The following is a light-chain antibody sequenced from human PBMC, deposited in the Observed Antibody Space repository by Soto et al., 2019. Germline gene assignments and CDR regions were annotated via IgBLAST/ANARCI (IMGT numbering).Light chain of an antibody. CDR1: QTISNF. CDR2: SAS. CDR3: QQTYSAPHT. J-gene: IGKJ2*01. Sequence: DLPLPPSPSSLSASVGARVTIPCRASQTISNFLNWYQKKPGKAPTLLIYSASSLQRGVPANFSGSGSGADFTLTISHVRPEDLATYYCQQTYSAPHTFGQGTKVDNK. V-gene: IGKV1-39*01.